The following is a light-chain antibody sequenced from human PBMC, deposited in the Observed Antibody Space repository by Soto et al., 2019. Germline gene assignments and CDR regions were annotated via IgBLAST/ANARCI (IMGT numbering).Light chain of an antibody. J-gene: IGKJ4*01. CDR2: GAS. Sequence: VLTQSPGTLSLSPGERATLSCRANHSVSVNYLAWYQQKPGRAPRLLISGASSRAAGIPDRFSGSGSGTDFTLTISRLEPEDFAVYYCQQYGGSRLVTFGGGTKVEIK. V-gene: IGKV3-20*01. CDR1: HSVSVNY. CDR3: QQYGGSRLVT.